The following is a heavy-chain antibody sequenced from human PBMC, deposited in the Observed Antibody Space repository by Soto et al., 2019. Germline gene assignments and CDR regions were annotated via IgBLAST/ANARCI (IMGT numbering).Heavy chain of an antibody. CDR2: IDPSDSQT. CDR3: AREGDRYCGGGSCDLDY. V-gene: IGHV5-10-1*01. J-gene: IGHJ4*02. D-gene: IGHD2-15*01. Sequence: PGESLKISCKGSGYSFAGYWITWVRQKPGKGLEWMGRIDPSDSQTYYSPSFRGHVTISATKSITTVFLQWSSLRASDTAVYYCAREGDRYCGGGSCDLDYWGRGTLVTVSS. CDR1: GYSFAGYW.